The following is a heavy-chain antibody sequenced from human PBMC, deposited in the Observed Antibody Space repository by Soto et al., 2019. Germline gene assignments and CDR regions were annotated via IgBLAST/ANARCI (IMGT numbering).Heavy chain of an antibody. D-gene: IGHD6-19*01. CDR3: AKATTNGGWFNPFDS. V-gene: IGHV3-23*01. Sequence: EVQLLEFGGGLVQPGGSLRLSCAASGFTFINYAMNWVRQAPGKGLEWVSGLSGSGTSTYYADSVKGRFTISRDNSRDTLFLQMNSLTAEDTAVYYCAKATTNGGWFNPFDSWGQGALVTVSS. CDR2: LSGSGTST. CDR1: GFTFINYA. J-gene: IGHJ4*02.